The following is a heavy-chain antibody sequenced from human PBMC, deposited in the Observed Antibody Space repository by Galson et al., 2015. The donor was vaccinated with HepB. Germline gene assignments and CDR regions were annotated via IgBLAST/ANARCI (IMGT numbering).Heavy chain of an antibody. Sequence: ETLSLTCAVYGGSFSGYYWSWIRQPPGKGLEWIGEINHSGSTNYNPSLKSRVTISVDTSKNQFSLKLSSVTAADTAVYYCARGPPVDYGDTHDAFDIWGQGTMVTVSS. V-gene: IGHV4-34*01. CDR1: GGSFSGYY. CDR2: INHSGST. D-gene: IGHD4-17*01. J-gene: IGHJ3*02. CDR3: ARGPPVDYGDTHDAFDI.